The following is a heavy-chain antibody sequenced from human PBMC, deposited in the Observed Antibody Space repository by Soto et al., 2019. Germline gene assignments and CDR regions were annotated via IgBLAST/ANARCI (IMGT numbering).Heavy chain of an antibody. J-gene: IGHJ5*02. D-gene: IGHD2-21*02. CDR2: IYTSGST. V-gene: IGHV4-4*07. CDR3: ARDESSEADAYCGGDCDESWFDP. CDR1: GGSISSYH. Sequence: SETLSLTCTVSGGSISSYHWSWIRQPAGKGLEWIGRIYTSGSTNYNPSLKSRVTMSVDTSKNQFSLKLSSVTAADTAVYYCARDESSEADAYCGGDCDESWFDPWGQGTLVTVSS.